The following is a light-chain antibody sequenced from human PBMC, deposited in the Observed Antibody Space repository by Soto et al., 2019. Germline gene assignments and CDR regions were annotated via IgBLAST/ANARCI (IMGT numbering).Light chain of an antibody. V-gene: IGKV1-5*03. CDR3: QQYNSYS. CDR1: QSISSW. Sequence: DIQMTQSPSTLSASVGDRVTITCRASQSISSWLAWYQQKPGKAPKLLIYKASSLESGVPSRFSGSGSGTDFSLTISSLQPDDFATYYCQQYNSYSFGQGTKVEIK. CDR2: KAS. J-gene: IGKJ1*01.